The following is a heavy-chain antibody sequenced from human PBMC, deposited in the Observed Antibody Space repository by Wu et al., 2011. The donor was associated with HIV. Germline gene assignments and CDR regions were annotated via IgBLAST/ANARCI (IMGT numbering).Heavy chain of an antibody. V-gene: IGHV1-18*01. CDR3: ARDGVMTGDGSYYYYSGMDV. CDR1: GYTFTSYG. CDR2: ISSYNGNK. D-gene: IGHD7-27*01. J-gene: IGHJ6*02. Sequence: QVQLVQSGAEVKKPGASVKVSCKASGYTFTSYGLSWVRQAPGQGLEWMGWISSYNGNKNYAQKFQGRVTMTTDTSTSTIYMELRSLRSDDTAVYYCARDGVMTGDGSYYYYSGMDVWGPRDHGPPSP.